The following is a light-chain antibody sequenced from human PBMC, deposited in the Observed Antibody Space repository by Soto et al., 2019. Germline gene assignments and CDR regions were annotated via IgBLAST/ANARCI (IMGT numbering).Light chain of an antibody. J-gene: IGKJ1*01. CDR1: QGIRSE. CDR2: TAS. V-gene: IGKV1-17*01. Sequence: IQMTQSPSSLSASVGDRVTITCRASQGIRSELGWYQQKPGKAPNLLIYTASSLESGVPSRFSGSGSGTEFTLTISSLQPDDFATYYCQQYNSYWTFGQGTKVEIK. CDR3: QQYNSYWT.